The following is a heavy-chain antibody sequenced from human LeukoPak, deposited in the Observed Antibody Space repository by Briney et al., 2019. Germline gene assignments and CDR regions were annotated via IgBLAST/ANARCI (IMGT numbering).Heavy chain of an antibody. Sequence: SETLSRTCAVYGGSFSGYYWSWIRQPPGKGLEWIGEINHSGSTNYNPSLKSRVTISVDTSKNQFSLKLSSVTAADTAVYYCARVRSGYARDFDYWGQGTLVTVSS. CDR3: ARVRSGYARDFDY. J-gene: IGHJ4*02. V-gene: IGHV4-34*01. CDR1: GGSFSGYY. CDR2: INHSGST. D-gene: IGHD5-12*01.